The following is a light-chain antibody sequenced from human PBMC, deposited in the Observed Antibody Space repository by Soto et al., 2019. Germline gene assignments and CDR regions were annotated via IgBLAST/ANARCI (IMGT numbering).Light chain of an antibody. CDR2: AAS. J-gene: IGKJ2*01. CDR3: QQYGTSPHT. CDR1: QSVSSNY. Sequence: EILMTQSPATLSVSPGERATVSCRASQSVSSNYLAWYQQKPGQAPRLLIYAASSRATDIPDRFSGSGSGTDFTLTISRLEPEDSAVYSCQQYGTSPHTFGQGTKVDIK. V-gene: IGKV3-20*01.